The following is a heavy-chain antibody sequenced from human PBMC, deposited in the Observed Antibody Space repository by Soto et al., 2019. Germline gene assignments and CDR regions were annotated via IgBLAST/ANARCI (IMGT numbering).Heavy chain of an antibody. CDR2: INHSGST. Sequence: PSETLSLTCAVYGGSFSGYYWSWIRQPPGKGLEWIGEINHSGSTNYNPSLKSRVTISVDTSKNQFSLKLSSVTAADTAVYYCARGLHSRGYYYYMDVWGKGTTVTRLL. J-gene: IGHJ6*03. CDR3: ARGLHSRGYYYYMDV. CDR1: GGSFSGYY. D-gene: IGHD3-16*01. V-gene: IGHV4-34*01.